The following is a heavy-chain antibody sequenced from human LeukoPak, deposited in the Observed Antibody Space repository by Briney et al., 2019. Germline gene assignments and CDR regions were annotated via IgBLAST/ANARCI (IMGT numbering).Heavy chain of an antibody. CDR3: ARFRPHGYYDTFDI. D-gene: IGHD5-18*01. V-gene: IGHV7-4-1*02. J-gene: IGHJ3*02. Sequence: ASVKVSCKASGYAFTNYGVNWVRQAPGEGLEWMGWIDTNSGDPTYAQGFTGRFVFSLDTSVSTAYLQISSLRAEDTAVYYCARFRPHGYYDTFDIWGQGTMVTVSS. CDR2: IDTNSGDP. CDR1: GYAFTNYG.